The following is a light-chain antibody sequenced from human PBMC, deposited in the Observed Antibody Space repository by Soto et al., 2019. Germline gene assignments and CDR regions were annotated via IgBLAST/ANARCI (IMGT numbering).Light chain of an antibody. Sequence: DIQMTQSPSSLSASVGDRVTITCQASQDITNYLHWFQQKPGKAPKLLIYDASNLETGVPSRFSGSGSGTDFTFTISSLQPEDIATYYCQQYDNLPLTFGGGTTVDIK. J-gene: IGKJ4*01. V-gene: IGKV1-33*01. CDR2: DAS. CDR3: QQYDNLPLT. CDR1: QDITNY.